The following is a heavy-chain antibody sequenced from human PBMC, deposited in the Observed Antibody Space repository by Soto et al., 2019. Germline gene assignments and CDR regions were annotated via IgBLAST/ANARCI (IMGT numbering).Heavy chain of an antibody. CDR1: GGTVASSHW. V-gene: IGHV4-4*02. Sequence: SETLSLTCGVSGGTVASSHWWSWVRQSPGRGLEWIGNVYHTGDTNFNPSLQSRVSFSVDKSNNPFSLRLTSVTAADTAVYFCAREIVTAGGNNYFDPWGPGTLVTVSS. CDR3: AREIVTAGGNNYFDP. D-gene: IGHD2-21*02. CDR2: VYHTGDT. J-gene: IGHJ5*02.